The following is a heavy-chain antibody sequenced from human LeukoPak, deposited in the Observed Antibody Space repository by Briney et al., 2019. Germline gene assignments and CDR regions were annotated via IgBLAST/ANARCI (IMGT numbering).Heavy chain of an antibody. Sequence: GGSLRLSCAASGFTFSNYAMSWVRQAPGKGLEWISTISGSVGDTYYAESVEGRFTISRDNSKNTLFLRLNSLRADDTAIYYCAKESTVTPGNVNWFNPWGQGTLVTVS. CDR1: GFTFSNYA. CDR2: ISGSVGDT. J-gene: IGHJ5*02. V-gene: IGHV3-23*01. CDR3: AKESTVTPGNVNWFNP. D-gene: IGHD4-17*01.